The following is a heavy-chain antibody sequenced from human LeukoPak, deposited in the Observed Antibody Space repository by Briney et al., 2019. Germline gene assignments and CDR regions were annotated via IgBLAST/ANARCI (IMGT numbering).Heavy chain of an antibody. D-gene: IGHD3-9*01. J-gene: IGHJ4*02. CDR2: ISSSSSYI. CDR3: ARGVRYFDWLSTAPFDY. V-gene: IGHV3-21*01. CDR1: GFTFSSYS. Sequence: GGSLRLSCAASGFTFSSYSMNWVRQAPGKGLEWVSSISSSSSYIYYADSVKGRFTISRDNAKNSLYLQMNSLRAEDTAVYYCARGVRYFDWLSTAPFDYWGQGTLVTVSS.